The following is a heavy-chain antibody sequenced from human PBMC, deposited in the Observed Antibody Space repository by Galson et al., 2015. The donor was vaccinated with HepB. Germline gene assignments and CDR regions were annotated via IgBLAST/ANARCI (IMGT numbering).Heavy chain of an antibody. CDR2: INTSRGGT. Sequence: SVKVSCKASGYTLTSYYMNWVRQAPGQGLEWVGVINTSRGGTSYAQKFQGRVTMTRDTSTGTVYMDVSSLKSEDTAVYYCARGGSSSWGPSDYWGQGTLVTVSS. V-gene: IGHV1-46*01. J-gene: IGHJ4*02. CDR1: GYTLTSYY. CDR3: ARGGSSSWGPSDY. D-gene: IGHD6-13*01.